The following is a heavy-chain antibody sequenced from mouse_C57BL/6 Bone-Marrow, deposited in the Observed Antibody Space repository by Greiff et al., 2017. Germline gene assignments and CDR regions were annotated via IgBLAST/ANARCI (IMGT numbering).Heavy chain of an antibody. J-gene: IGHJ2*01. CDR3: ASGRIYYYGSSSYFDY. CDR2: IYPRSGNT. Sequence: QVQLQQSGAELARPGASVKLSCKASGYTFTSYGISWVKQRTGQGLEWIGEIYPRSGNTYYNEKFKSKATLTADKSSSTAYMELRSLTSEDSAVYFCASGRIYYYGSSSYFDYWGQGTTLTVSS. CDR1: GYTFTSYG. D-gene: IGHD1-1*01. V-gene: IGHV1-81*01.